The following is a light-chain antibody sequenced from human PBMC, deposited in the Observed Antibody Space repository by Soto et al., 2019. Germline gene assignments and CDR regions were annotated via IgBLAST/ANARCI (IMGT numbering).Light chain of an antibody. CDR1: SSDVGGYNY. CDR3: SSYAGNSNFV. CDR2: EVT. J-gene: IGLJ1*01. Sequence: QSALTQPPSASGSPGQSVTISCTGTSSDVGGYNYVSWYQQHPGKAPTLIIYEVTKRPSGVPDRFSGSKSGNTASLAVSGLHAEDEADYYCSSYAGNSNFVFGTWTKLTVL. V-gene: IGLV2-8*01.